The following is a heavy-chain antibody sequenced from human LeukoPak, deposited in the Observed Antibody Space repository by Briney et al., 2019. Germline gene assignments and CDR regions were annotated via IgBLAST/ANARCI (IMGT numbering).Heavy chain of an antibody. J-gene: IGHJ4*02. Sequence: GGSLRLSCAASGFTFSSNSMNWVRQAPGKGLEWVAVISYDGSNKYYADSVKGRFTISRDNSKNTLYLQMNSLRAEDTAVYYCAREGVSDYWGQGTLVTVSS. CDR1: GFTFSSNS. CDR3: AREGVSDY. V-gene: IGHV3-30*03. D-gene: IGHD3-16*01. CDR2: ISYDGSNK.